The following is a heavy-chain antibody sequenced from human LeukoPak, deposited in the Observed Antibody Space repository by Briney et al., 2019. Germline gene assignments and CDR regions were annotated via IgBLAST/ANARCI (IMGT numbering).Heavy chain of an antibody. D-gene: IGHD3-10*01. J-gene: IGHJ1*01. CDR2: IRSKAYGGTT. Sequence: GGSLRLSCTASGFTFGDYAMSWFRQAPGKGLEWVGFIRSKAYGGTTEYAASVKGRFTISRDDSKSIAYLQMNSLKTEDTAVYYCTRDQGLLWFGELFYEYFQHWGQGTLVTVSS. CDR3: TRDQGLLWFGELFYEYFQH. V-gene: IGHV3-49*03. CDR1: GFTFGDYA.